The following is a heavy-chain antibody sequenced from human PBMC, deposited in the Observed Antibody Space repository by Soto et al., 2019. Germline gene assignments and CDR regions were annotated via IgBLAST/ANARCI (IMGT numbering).Heavy chain of an antibody. CDR2: ISGGGDKT. D-gene: IGHD2-15*01. J-gene: IGHJ4*02. CDR1: GFIFSNYA. V-gene: IGHV3-23*01. CDR3: ARWREGSMDYFDY. Sequence: EVQLLESAGGLAQPGGSLRLSCAASGFIFSNYAMTWARQAPGKGLEWVSSISGGGDKTYYADSVEGRFTISRDNSQHTVYLQMTGLRFEDTAVYYCARWREGSMDYFDYWGQGTLVNVSS.